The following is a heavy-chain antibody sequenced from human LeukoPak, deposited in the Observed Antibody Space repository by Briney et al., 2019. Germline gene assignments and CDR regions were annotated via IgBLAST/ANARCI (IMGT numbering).Heavy chain of an antibody. Sequence: GGSLRLSRAASGFTFDNYALHWVRQAPGKGLEWVSGISWNSGSIGYADSVKGRFTISRDNAKNSLYLQMNSLRAEDTALYYCAKDHAYYDSSGSRNYYYYYMDVWGKGTTVTVSS. CDR2: ISWNSGSI. D-gene: IGHD3-22*01. CDR1: GFTFDNYA. J-gene: IGHJ6*03. CDR3: AKDHAYYDSSGSRNYYYYYMDV. V-gene: IGHV3-9*01.